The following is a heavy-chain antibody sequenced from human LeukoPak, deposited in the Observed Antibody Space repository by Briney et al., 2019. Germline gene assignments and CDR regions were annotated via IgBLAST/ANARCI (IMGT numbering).Heavy chain of an antibody. CDR3: AKWDTRTYYFDY. CDR2: ISGSGGST. J-gene: IGHJ4*02. Sequence: GGYMRLSCAASGYTFSSYAMSWVRQAPGEGLEWVSAISGSGGSTYYADSVKGRFTISRDNSKNTLYLQMNSLRAEDTAVYYCAKWDTRTYYFDYWGQGTLATVSS. V-gene: IGHV3-23*01. CDR1: GYTFSSYA. D-gene: IGHD5-18*01.